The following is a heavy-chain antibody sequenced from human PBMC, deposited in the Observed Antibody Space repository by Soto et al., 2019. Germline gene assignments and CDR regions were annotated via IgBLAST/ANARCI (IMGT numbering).Heavy chain of an antibody. CDR3: AKATATGGGAFEI. D-gene: IGHD2-8*02. J-gene: IGHJ3*02. V-gene: IGHV3-23*01. Sequence: PGGSLRLSCGVSGLICSSYDMSWVRQAPGKGLEWVSTILVGGSTHYEDSVKGRFTISRDTSKNTVYLQMNSLTAGDTAMYYCAKATATGGGAFEIYGQGTVVTVSS. CDR2: ILVGGST. CDR1: GLICSSYD.